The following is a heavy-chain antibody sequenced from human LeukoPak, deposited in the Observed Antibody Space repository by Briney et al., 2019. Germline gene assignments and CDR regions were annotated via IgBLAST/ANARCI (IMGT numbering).Heavy chain of an antibody. CDR2: ISAYNGNT. Sequence: ASVKVSCKASGYTFTSYGISWVRQAPGQGLEWMGWISAYNGNTNYAQKLQGRVTMTTDTSTSTAYMELRSLRSDDTAVYYCARVIAARTNYYYYYMDVWGKGTTVTVSS. J-gene: IGHJ6*03. CDR3: ARVIAARTNYYYYYMDV. V-gene: IGHV1-18*01. D-gene: IGHD6-6*01. CDR1: GYTFTSYG.